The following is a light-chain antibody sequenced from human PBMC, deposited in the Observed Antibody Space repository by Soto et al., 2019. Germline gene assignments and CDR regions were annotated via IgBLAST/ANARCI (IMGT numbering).Light chain of an antibody. CDR2: EVN. CDR1: SSDVGGYNY. CDR3: SSFAGTFFV. V-gene: IGLV2-8*01. J-gene: IGLJ1*01. Sequence: QSFLTQPPSASGSPGQSVTISCTGTSSDVGGYNYVSWYQQHPGKVPKVLISEVNKRPSGVPDRFSGSKSGNTASLTVSGLQADDEADYYCSSFAGTFFVFGTGTKLTVL.